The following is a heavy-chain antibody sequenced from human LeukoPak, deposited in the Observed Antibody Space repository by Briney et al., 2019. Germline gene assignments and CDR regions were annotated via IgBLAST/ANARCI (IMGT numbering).Heavy chain of an antibody. CDR2: ISWNSGSI. D-gene: IGHD4-17*01. CDR3: AKDISYGPDDGAFDI. Sequence: GGSLRLSCAASGFTFDDYAMHWVRQAPGKGLEWVSGISWNSGSIGYADSVKGRFTISRDNAKNSLYLQMNSLRAEDTALYYCAKDISYGPDDGAFDIWGQGTMVTVSS. J-gene: IGHJ3*02. CDR1: GFTFDDYA. V-gene: IGHV3-9*01.